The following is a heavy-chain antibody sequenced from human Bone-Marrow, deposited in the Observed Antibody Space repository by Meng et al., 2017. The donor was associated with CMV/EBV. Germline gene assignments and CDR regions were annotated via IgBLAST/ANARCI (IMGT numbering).Heavy chain of an antibody. Sequence: YWMHWFRQAPGKGLVWVSRINSDGSSTRYADSVKGLFTISRDNAKNTLYLQMNSLRAEDTAVYYCARAQGGTIFGVVSGKIYNWFDPWGQGTLVTVSS. CDR1: YW. CDR3: ARAQGGTIFGVVSGKIYNWFDP. V-gene: IGHV3-74*01. D-gene: IGHD3-3*01. CDR2: INSDGSST. J-gene: IGHJ5*02.